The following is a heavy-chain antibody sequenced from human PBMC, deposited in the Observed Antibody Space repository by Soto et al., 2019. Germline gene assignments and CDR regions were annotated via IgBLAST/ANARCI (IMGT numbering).Heavy chain of an antibody. D-gene: IGHD3-22*01. CDR2: ISSSGSTI. V-gene: IGHV3-48*03. Sequence: GGSLRLSCAASGFTFSSYGMNWVRQAPGKGLEGVSYISSSGSTIYYADSVKGRFTISRDNARNSLYLQINSLRAEDTAVYYCARRQSDYYDSSGYFDYWGQGTQVTVSS. CDR1: GFTFSSYG. CDR3: ARRQSDYYDSSGYFDY. J-gene: IGHJ4*02.